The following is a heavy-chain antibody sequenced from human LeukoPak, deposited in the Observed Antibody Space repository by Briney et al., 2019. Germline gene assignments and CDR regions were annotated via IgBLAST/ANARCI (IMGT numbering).Heavy chain of an antibody. CDR3: ARDTCSGGSCYHDAFDI. D-gene: IGHD2-15*01. CDR2: IIPILGIA. CDR1: GGTFSSYA. J-gene: IGHJ3*02. V-gene: IGHV1-69*04. Sequence: SVKVSCKASGGTFSSYAISWVRQAPGQGLEWMGRIIPILGIANYAQKFQGRVTITADKSTSTAYMELSSLRSEDTAVYYCARDTCSGGSCYHDAFDIWGQGTMVTVSS.